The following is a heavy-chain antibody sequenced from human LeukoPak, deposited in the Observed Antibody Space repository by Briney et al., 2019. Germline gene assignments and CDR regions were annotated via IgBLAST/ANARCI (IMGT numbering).Heavy chain of an antibody. CDR1: RGSISSYY. D-gene: IGHD2-15*01. J-gene: IGHJ4*02. V-gene: IGHV4-59*01. CDR2: IFYTGNT. CDR3: ARVRVAVEALYYFDL. Sequence: SETLSLTCTVSRGSISSYYWTWVRQPPGKGLEWIGHIFYTGNTNYNPSLRSRVTISLDTSKKQFSLKLTSVTAADTALCYCARVRVAVEALYYFDLWGQGTLGTVSS.